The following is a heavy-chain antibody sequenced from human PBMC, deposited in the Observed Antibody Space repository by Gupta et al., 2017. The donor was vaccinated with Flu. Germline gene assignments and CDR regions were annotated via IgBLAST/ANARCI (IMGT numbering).Heavy chain of an antibody. D-gene: IGHD1-26*01. J-gene: IGHJ6*02. CDR3: ARDLDSGSYYPHYYYGLDV. Sequence: GLEWLGGNVPIVGTQDYAQKFQGRIPITADASTSTAYMELSNLRSDDTATYYCARDLDSGSYYPHYYYGLDVWGQGTPVTVSS. CDR2: NVPIVGTQ. V-gene: IGHV1-69*01.